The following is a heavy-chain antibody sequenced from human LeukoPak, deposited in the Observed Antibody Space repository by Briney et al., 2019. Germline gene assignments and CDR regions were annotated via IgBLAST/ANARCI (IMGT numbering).Heavy chain of an antibody. D-gene: IGHD6-13*01. Sequence: GASVKVSCKASGYTFTSYGISWVRQAPGQGLEWMGWINPNSGGTNYAQKFQGRVTMTRDTSISTAYMELSRLRSDDTAVYYCARGGSSWDYWGQGTLVTVSS. CDR3: ARGGSSWDY. V-gene: IGHV1-2*02. CDR2: INPNSGGT. CDR1: GYTFTSYG. J-gene: IGHJ4*02.